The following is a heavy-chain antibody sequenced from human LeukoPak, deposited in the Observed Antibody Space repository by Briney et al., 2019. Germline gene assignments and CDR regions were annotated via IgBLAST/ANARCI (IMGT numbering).Heavy chain of an antibody. D-gene: IGHD6-13*01. CDR3: ARGRTRGLIAAAGKNWFDP. J-gene: IGHJ5*02. Sequence: SETLSLTCTVSGGSISGYYWSWIRQPPGKGLEWIGEINHSGSTNYNPSLKSRVTISVDTSKNQFSLKLSSVTAADTAVYYCARGRTRGLIAAAGKNWFDPWGQGTLVTVSS. CDR1: GGSISGYY. CDR2: INHSGST. V-gene: IGHV4-34*01.